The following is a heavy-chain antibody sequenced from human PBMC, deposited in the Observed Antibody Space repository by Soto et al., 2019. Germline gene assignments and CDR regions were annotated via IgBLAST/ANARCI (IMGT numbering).Heavy chain of an antibody. CDR2: IYYSGST. V-gene: IGHV4-39*01. Sequence: SETLSLTCTVSGGSISSSTYFWGWIRQPPGKGLEWIGSIYYSGSTYYNPSLKSRVTISVDTSKNQFSLNLSFVTAADTAIYYFARLQQQLVLWGQGTLVTVSS. CDR3: ARLQQQLVL. CDR1: GGSISSSTYF. J-gene: IGHJ4*02. D-gene: IGHD6-13*01.